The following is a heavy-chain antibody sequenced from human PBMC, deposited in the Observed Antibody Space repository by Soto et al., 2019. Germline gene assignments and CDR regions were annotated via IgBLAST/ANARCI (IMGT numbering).Heavy chain of an antibody. D-gene: IGHD2-21*01. V-gene: IGHV4-59*01. CDR2: IYYSGST. Sequence: SETLSLTCTVSGGSISSYYWSWMRQPPGKGLEWIGYIYYSGSTNYNPSLKSRVTISVDTSKNQFSLELSSVTAADTAVYYCAREGLYCGGDCYDYWGQGTLVTVSS. CDR3: AREGLYCGGDCYDY. J-gene: IGHJ4*02. CDR1: GGSISSYY.